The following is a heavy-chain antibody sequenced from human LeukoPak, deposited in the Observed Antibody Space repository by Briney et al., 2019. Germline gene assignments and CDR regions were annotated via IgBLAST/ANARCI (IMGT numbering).Heavy chain of an antibody. V-gene: IGHV3-21*01. J-gene: IGHJ4*02. Sequence: PGGSLRLSCAASGFTFSSYAMHWVRQAPGKGLEWVSSISSSSSYIYYADSVKGRFTISRDNAKNSLYLQMNSLRAEDTAVYYCASSSLGGDYFGAFWGQGTLVTVSS. CDR1: GFTFSSYA. CDR3: ASSSLGGDYFGAF. D-gene: IGHD4-17*01. CDR2: ISSSSSYI.